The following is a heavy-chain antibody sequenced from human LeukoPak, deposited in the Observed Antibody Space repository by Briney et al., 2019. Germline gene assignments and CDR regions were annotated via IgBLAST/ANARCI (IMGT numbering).Heavy chain of an antibody. Sequence: SETLSLTCTVSGGSISSYYWSWIRQPPGKGLERIGYIYYSGSTNYNPSLKSRVTISVDTSKNQFSLKLSSVTAADTAVYYCANGYYYGMDVWGQGTTVTVSS. CDR1: GGSISSYY. V-gene: IGHV4-59*01. CDR3: ANGYYYGMDV. D-gene: IGHD4-17*01. J-gene: IGHJ6*02. CDR2: IYYSGST.